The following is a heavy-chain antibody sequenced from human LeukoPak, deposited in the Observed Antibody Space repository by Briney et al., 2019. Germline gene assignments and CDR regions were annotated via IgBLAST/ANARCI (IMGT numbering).Heavy chain of an antibody. V-gene: IGHV3-53*01. Sequence: GGSLRLSCAASGFTVSSNYMSWVCQAPGKGLEWVSVIYSGGSTYYADSVKGRFTISRDNSKNTLYLQMNSLRAEDTAVYYCASSDRRGYSYGAFDYWGQGTLVTVSS. CDR3: ASSDRRGYSYGAFDY. J-gene: IGHJ4*02. CDR2: IYSGGST. D-gene: IGHD5-18*01. CDR1: GFTVSSNY.